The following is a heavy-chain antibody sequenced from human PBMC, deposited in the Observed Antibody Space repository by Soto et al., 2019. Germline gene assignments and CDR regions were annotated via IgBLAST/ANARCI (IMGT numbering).Heavy chain of an antibody. V-gene: IGHV4-31*03. Sequence: QVQLQESGPGLVKPSQTLSLTSTVSGGSISSGGYYWSWIRQHPGKGLEWNGYIYYSGSTYYNPSLKSRVTISVDTSKNQFSLKLSSVTAADTAVYYCAREGIVGATTIDYWGQGTLVTVSS. J-gene: IGHJ4*02. CDR3: AREGIVGATTIDY. CDR2: IYYSGST. D-gene: IGHD1-26*01. CDR1: GGSISSGGYY.